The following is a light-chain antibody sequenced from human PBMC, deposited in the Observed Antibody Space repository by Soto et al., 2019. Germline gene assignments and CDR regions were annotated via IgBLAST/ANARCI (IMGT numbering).Light chain of an antibody. CDR1: QSVSSY. CDR2: DAS. Sequence: EIVLTQSPATLSLSPGERATLSCRASQSVSSYLAWYQQKPGQAPRLLIYDASNRATGIPARFSGSGSGTDFTLTISSLEPEDSAFYYCQQRSNWPPPLTFGGGTKVEIK. CDR3: QQRSNWPPPLT. J-gene: IGKJ4*01. V-gene: IGKV3-11*01.